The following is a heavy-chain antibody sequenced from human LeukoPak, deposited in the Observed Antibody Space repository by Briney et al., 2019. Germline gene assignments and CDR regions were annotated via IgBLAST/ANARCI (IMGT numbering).Heavy chain of an antibody. Sequence: PSETLSLTCAVYGGSFSGYYWSWIRQPPGKGLEWIGEINHSVSTNYNPSLKSRVTISVDTYKNQFSLKLSSVTAADTAVYYCARRASYDSSGYYQYYFDYWGQGTLVTVSS. CDR3: ARRASYDSSGYYQYYFDY. CDR2: INHSVST. CDR1: GGSFSGYY. J-gene: IGHJ4*02. V-gene: IGHV4-34*01. D-gene: IGHD3-22*01.